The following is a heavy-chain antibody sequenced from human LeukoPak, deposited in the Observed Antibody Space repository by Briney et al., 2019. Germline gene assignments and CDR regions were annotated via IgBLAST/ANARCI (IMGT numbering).Heavy chain of an antibody. CDR1: GFTFSRFW. CDR2: IKEDGSEE. V-gene: IGHV3-7*05. Sequence: GGSLRLSCAASGFTFSRFWMSWVRQAPGKGLEWVANIKEDGSEEYYVDSVKGRFTLSRDNAKNSLYLQMISLRAEDTAVYYCARNLYGVRALDYWGQGTLVTVSS. CDR3: ARNLYGVRALDY. D-gene: IGHD4/OR15-4a*01. J-gene: IGHJ4*02.